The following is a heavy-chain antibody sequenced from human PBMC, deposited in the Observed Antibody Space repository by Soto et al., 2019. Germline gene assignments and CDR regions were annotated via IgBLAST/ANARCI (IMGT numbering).Heavy chain of an antibody. CDR3: AKRGHFWSGYYSRDYGMDV. J-gene: IGHJ6*01. CDR1: GFSFSIYG. Sequence: GRDLERGCVASGFSFSIYGMSWVRQAPGKGLDWVSPISGSGGSTYDADSVKGRFTISIENAKNTLYLQMNSLRAEDTAVYYCAKRGHFWSGYYSRDYGMDVSGQGTTVPVSS. V-gene: IGHV3-23*01. D-gene: IGHD3-3*02. CDR2: ISGSGGST.